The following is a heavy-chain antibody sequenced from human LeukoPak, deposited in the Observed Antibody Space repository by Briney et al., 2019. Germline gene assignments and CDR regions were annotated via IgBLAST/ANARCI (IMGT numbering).Heavy chain of an antibody. CDR2: ISYDGSNK. D-gene: IGHD4-23*01. Sequence: GGSLRLSCAASGVTFSSYDMNWVRQTPGKGLEWVAVISYDGSNKYYADSVKGRFTISRDSSKNTVYLQMNSLRAEDTAVYYCARDYGGNSGFDPWGQGTLVTVSS. V-gene: IGHV3-30-3*01. CDR3: ARDYGGNSGFDP. CDR1: GVTFSSYD. J-gene: IGHJ5*02.